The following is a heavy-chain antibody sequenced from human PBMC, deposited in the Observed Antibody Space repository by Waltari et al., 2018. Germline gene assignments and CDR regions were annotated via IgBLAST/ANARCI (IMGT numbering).Heavy chain of an antibody. D-gene: IGHD3-22*01. CDR1: GDSVSSNSYK. J-gene: IGHJ6*03. Sequence: VQLQESGPGLVKPSETLSLTCSVSGDSVSSNSYKWSWIRQPPGQGLEWIGYVFSSGSTDYNPSLRSRVTISIDTSKNQFSLRLSSVTAADTAIYYCARDIVVAPHYYYYMEAWGKGTTVTVSS. CDR2: VFSSGST. CDR3: ARDIVVAPHYYYYMEA. V-gene: IGHV4-61*01.